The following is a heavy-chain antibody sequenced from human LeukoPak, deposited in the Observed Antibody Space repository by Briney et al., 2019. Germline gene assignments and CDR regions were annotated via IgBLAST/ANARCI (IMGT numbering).Heavy chain of an antibody. Sequence: GGSLRLSCAASGFTFSSYAMSWVRQAPGKGLEWVSAISGSGGSTYYADFVKGRFTISRDNSKNTLYLQMNSLRAEDTAVYYCAKDLRYCSGGSCYFDAFDIWGQGTMVTVSS. CDR3: AKDLRYCSGGSCYFDAFDI. J-gene: IGHJ3*02. CDR2: ISGSGGST. D-gene: IGHD2-15*01. CDR1: GFTFSSYA. V-gene: IGHV3-23*01.